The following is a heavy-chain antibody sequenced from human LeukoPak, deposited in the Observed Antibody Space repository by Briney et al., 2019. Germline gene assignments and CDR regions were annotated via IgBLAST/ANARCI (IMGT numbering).Heavy chain of an antibody. CDR3: ARDLGVGSGGSCYLCYYGMDV. CDR1: GFTFSSYA. D-gene: IGHD2-15*01. CDR2: ISYDGSNK. J-gene: IGHJ6*02. Sequence: GGSLRLSCAASGFTFSSYAMHWVRQAPGKGLEWVAVISYDGSNKYYADSVKGRFTISRDNSKNTLYLQMNSLRAEDTAVYYCARDLGVGSGGSCYLCYYGMDVWGQGTTVTVSS. V-gene: IGHV3-30-3*01.